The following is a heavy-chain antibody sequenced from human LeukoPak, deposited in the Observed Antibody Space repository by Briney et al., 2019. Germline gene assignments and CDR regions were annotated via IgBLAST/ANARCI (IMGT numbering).Heavy chain of an antibody. J-gene: IGHJ4*02. Sequence: PGGSLRLSCAASGFTFSSYSMNWVRQAPGKGLEWVSYISSSSSTIYYADSVKGRFTISRDNAKNSLYLQMNSLRAQDTAVYHCARGLATGTTGFDYWGQGTLVTVSS. CDR1: GFTFSSYS. D-gene: IGHD1-1*01. V-gene: IGHV3-48*04. CDR3: ARGLATGTTGFDY. CDR2: ISSSSSTI.